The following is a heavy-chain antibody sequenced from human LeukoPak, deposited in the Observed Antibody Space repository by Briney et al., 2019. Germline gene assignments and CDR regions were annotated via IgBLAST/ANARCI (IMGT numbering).Heavy chain of an antibody. V-gene: IGHV4-39*07. J-gene: IGHJ4*02. CDR3: ARYGVDFDY. Sequence: SETLSFTSTVSGGSISSSSYYWGWIRQPPGKGLEWIGIIYYSGSTHYNPSLNSRVTKSVDTSTNQFSLRLSSVTAADPSVYYCARYGVDFDYWGQGTLVTVSS. CDR2: IYYSGST. D-gene: IGHD4-17*01. CDR1: GGSISSSSYY.